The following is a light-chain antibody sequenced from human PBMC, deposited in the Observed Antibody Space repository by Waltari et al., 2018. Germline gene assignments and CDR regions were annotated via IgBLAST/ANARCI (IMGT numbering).Light chain of an antibody. Sequence: DIVLTQSPAILSLSPGERASLSCRASQSVTNYLAWYQQKPGQAPRLLIYDTSNRATGIPARFSGSVCGTDFTLTISSLEPEDFAVYYCQQRRDWPLTFGGGTKVEIK. CDR1: QSVTNY. CDR2: DTS. V-gene: IGKV3-11*01. J-gene: IGKJ4*01. CDR3: QQRRDWPLT.